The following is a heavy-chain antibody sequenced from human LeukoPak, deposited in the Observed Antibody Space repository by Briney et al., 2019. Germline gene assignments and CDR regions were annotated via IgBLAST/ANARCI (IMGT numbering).Heavy chain of an antibody. Sequence: SETLSLTCTVSGGSISSSSYYWGWIRQPPGKGLEWIGSIYYSGSTYYNPSLKSRVTISVDTSKNQFSLELSSVTAADTAVYYCARQLELRRHYYYYYMDVWGKGTTVTVSS. J-gene: IGHJ6*03. D-gene: IGHD1-7*01. CDR1: GGSISSSSYY. CDR3: ARQLELRRHYYYYYMDV. CDR2: IYYSGST. V-gene: IGHV4-39*07.